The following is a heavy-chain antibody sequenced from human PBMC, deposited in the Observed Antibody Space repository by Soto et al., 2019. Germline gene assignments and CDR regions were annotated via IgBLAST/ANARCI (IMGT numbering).Heavy chain of an antibody. V-gene: IGHV3-30-3*01. J-gene: IGHJ6*02. Sequence: GGSLRLSSAASGVTFSSYGMHWVRQAPGKGLEWVAVISYDGSNKYYADSVKGRFTISRDNSKNTLYLQMNSLRAEDTAVYYCARRPPSVLRFLEWFEHGMDVWGQGTTVTVSS. D-gene: IGHD3-3*01. CDR3: ARRPPSVLRFLEWFEHGMDV. CDR1: GVTFSSYG. CDR2: ISYDGSNK.